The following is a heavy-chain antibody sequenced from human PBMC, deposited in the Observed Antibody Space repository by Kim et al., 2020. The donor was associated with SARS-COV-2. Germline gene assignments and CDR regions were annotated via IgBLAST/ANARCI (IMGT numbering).Heavy chain of an antibody. Sequence: SPSFEGQVTLSADKSLSTAYLQWSSLKASDTAMYYCARRYGDYADFNYWGQGTLVTVSS. D-gene: IGHD4-17*01. J-gene: IGHJ4*02. CDR3: ARRYGDYADFNY. V-gene: IGHV5-51*01.